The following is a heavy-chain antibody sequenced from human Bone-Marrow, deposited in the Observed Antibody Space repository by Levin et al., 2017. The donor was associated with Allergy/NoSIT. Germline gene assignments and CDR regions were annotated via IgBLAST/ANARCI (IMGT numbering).Heavy chain of an antibody. CDR1: GFTFSTYA. D-gene: IGHD1-20*01. V-gene: IGHV3-30*04. CDR2: ISYDGSNK. CDR3: ARALGNWIQGLFDY. J-gene: IGHJ4*02. Sequence: GGSLRLSCAASGFTFSTYAMHWVRQAPGKGLEWVAVISYDGSNKYYADSVKGRFTISRDNSKNTLYLQMDSLRAEDTAVYYCARALGNWIQGLFDYWGQGTLVTVSS.